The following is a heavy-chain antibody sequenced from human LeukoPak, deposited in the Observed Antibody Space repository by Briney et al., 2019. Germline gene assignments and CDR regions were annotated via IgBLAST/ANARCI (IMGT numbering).Heavy chain of an antibody. V-gene: IGHV3-7*01. Sequence: PGGSLRLSCGASGFTFSSYWMTWIRQAPGKGLEWVANIKQDGSEKYYVDSVKGRFTISRDNAKNSLYLQMNSLRAEDTAVYYCARDTGGGYSCYDCWGQGTLVTVSS. CDR1: GFTFSSYW. J-gene: IGHJ4*02. CDR3: ARDTGGGYSCYDC. D-gene: IGHD5-18*01. CDR2: IKQDGSEK.